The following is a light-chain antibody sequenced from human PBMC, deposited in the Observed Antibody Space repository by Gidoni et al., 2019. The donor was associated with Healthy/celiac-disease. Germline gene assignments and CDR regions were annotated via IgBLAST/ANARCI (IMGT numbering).Light chain of an antibody. CDR2: GAS. Sequence: EIVMTPSPATLSVSQGDRATLSCRASQSVSSNLAWYQQKPGQAPRLLIYGASSRDTGIPARFSGSGSGTEFTLTISSLQSEDFAIYYCQQYNNWSPKTFGQGTKVEIK. V-gene: IGKV3-15*01. CDR1: QSVSSN. CDR3: QQYNNWSPKT. J-gene: IGKJ1*01.